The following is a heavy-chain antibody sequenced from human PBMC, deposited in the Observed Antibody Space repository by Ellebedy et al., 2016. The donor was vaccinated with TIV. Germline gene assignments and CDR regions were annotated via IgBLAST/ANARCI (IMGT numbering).Heavy chain of an antibody. Sequence: SETLSLXXTVSGGSISGFSWSWIRQPAGKGLEWIGRSYASGSTHYNPSLKSRVTMSLDTSKNQFSLRLSSVTAADTAVYYCARVEPGYYYYMDVWGKGTTVTVSS. CDR1: GGSISGFS. J-gene: IGHJ6*03. CDR3: ARVEPGYYYYMDV. V-gene: IGHV4-4*07. CDR2: SYASGST. D-gene: IGHD2-8*02.